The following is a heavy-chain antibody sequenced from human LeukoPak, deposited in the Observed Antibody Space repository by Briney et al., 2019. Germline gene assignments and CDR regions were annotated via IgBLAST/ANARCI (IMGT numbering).Heavy chain of an antibody. J-gene: IGHJ4*02. D-gene: IGHD3-22*01. CDR3: AKDLGYRYDSSGYPDY. Sequence: GRSLRLTCAASRFTFSSYGMHWVRQAPGKGLEWVAIISYDGSNKYYADSVKGRFIISRDNSKNTLYLQMNSLRAEDTAVYYCAKDLGYRYDSSGYPDYWGQGTLVTVSS. CDR2: ISYDGSNK. V-gene: IGHV3-30*18. CDR1: RFTFSSYG.